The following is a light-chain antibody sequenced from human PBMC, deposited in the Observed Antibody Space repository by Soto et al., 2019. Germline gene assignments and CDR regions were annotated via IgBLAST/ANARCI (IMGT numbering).Light chain of an antibody. J-gene: IGLJ2*01. Sequence: QSVLTQPPSVSAAPGQEVTISCSGSSSNIGNNFVSWYQHLPGTAPKLLIYDNNKRPSGIPDRFSGTKSGTSATLGITGLQTGDEAHYYCATWDSSLIAGVFGGGTKVPVL. CDR3: ATWDSSLIAGV. CDR2: DNN. V-gene: IGLV1-51*01. CDR1: SSNIGNNF.